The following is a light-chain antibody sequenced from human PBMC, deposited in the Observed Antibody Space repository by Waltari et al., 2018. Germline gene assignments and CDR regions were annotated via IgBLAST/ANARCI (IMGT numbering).Light chain of an antibody. CDR2: AAA. CDR3: QQSYSTPYT. CDR1: QSINTY. V-gene: IGKV1-39*01. Sequence: TCRESQSINTYLNWYQQKHRKVPNLLIYAAASWQTGGTSRFSGSGSGTDFTLTISSLQPEDFATYYCQQSYSTPYTFGQGTKLEIK. J-gene: IGKJ2*01.